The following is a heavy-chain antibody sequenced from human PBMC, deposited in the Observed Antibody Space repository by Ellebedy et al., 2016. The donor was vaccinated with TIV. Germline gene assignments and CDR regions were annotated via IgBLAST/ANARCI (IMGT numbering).Heavy chain of an antibody. V-gene: IGHV1-8*01. J-gene: IGHJ3*02. CDR2: MNPNSGNT. D-gene: IGHD1-26*01. CDR3: ARGFREVGPTPHAFDI. CDR1: GYIFTSYD. Sequence: ASVKVSCXASGYIFTSYDINWVRQASGQGPEWMGWMNPNSGNTGYGQNFQGRLTMTRDNSIRTAYMELSSVTSDDTAVYYCARGFREVGPTPHAFDIWGQGTMVTVSS.